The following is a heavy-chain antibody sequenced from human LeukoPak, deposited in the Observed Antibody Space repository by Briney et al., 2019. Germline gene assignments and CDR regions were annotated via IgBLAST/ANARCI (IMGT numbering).Heavy chain of an antibody. CDR2: ITGGGGSI. CDR1: GFTFSNYA. V-gene: IGHV3-23*01. Sequence: GGSLRLSCAASGFTFSNYAMSWVRQAPGEGLEWVSAITGGGGSIYYADSVKGRFTISRDTSKNTLYLQMNSLRAEDTAVYYCAREGSENWFDPWGQGTLVTVSS. J-gene: IGHJ5*02. CDR3: AREGSENWFDP.